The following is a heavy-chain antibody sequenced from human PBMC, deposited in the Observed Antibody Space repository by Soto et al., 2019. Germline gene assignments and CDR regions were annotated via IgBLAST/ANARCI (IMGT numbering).Heavy chain of an antibody. CDR1: GFTFSSYS. CDR3: ARDNVVVPAAMLTPDDAFDI. J-gene: IGHJ3*02. CDR2: ISSSSSTI. D-gene: IGHD2-2*01. Sequence: GGPLRLSCAASGFTFSSYSMNWVRQAPGKGLEWVSYISSSSSTIYYADSVKGRFTISRDNAKNSLYLRMNSLRDEDTAVYYCARDNVVVPAAMLTPDDAFDIWGQGTMVTVSS. V-gene: IGHV3-48*02.